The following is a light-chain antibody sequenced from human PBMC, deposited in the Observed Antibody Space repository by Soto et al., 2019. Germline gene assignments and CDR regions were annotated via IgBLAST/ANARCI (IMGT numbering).Light chain of an antibody. CDR2: DVF. Sequence: DLQMTQSASSLPASVGDTVTISCQASQDISKYLNWFQQKPGKAPKLLIYDVFNVETGVPSRFSGHGSGTDFTLIISNLQPEDFATYYCQQYDQLPITFGGGTKVDI. CDR1: QDISKY. V-gene: IGKV1-33*01. CDR3: QQYDQLPIT. J-gene: IGKJ4*01.